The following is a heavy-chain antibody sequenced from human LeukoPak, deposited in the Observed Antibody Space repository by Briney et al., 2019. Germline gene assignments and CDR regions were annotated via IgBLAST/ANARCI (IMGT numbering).Heavy chain of an antibody. CDR2: INHSGST. V-gene: IGHV4-34*01. J-gene: IGHJ4*02. CDR3: ARSYYDFWSGYYTFDY. D-gene: IGHD3-3*01. CDR1: GGSFSGYY. Sequence: PSETLSLTCAVYGGSFSGYYWSWIRQPPGKELEWIGEINHSGSTNYNPSLKSRVTISVDTSKNQFSLKLSSVTAADTAVYYCARSYYDFWSGYYTFDYWGQGTLVTVSS.